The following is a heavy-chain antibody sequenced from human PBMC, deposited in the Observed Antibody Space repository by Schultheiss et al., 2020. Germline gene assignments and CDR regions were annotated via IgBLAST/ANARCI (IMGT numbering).Heavy chain of an antibody. J-gene: IGHJ4*02. CDR2: VSAHNDDT. CDR1: GYTFSTYG. CDR3: ASPNGFWSGYSKYYFDY. V-gene: IGHV1-18*01. Sequence: GESLKISCKASGYTFSTYGISWVRQAPGQGLEWMGWVSAHNDDTNYAQKLQGRVTITADESTSTAYMELSSLRSEDTAVYYCASPNGFWSGYSKYYFDYWGQGTLVTVSS. D-gene: IGHD3-3*01.